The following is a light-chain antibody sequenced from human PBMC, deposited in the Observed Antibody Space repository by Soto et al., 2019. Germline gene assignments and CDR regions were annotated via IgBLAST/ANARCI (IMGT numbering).Light chain of an antibody. CDR3: QQYGSSSSWT. Sequence: EIVLTQSPGTLSLSPGETSTLSFMSSQSVSSNYLAWYQQKPGQAPRLIMYGASNRATGIPDRFSGSGSGTDFTLTINRLEPEDFAVFYCQQYGSSSSWTFGQGTKVDIK. CDR1: QSVSSNY. CDR2: GAS. J-gene: IGKJ1*01. V-gene: IGKV3-20*01.